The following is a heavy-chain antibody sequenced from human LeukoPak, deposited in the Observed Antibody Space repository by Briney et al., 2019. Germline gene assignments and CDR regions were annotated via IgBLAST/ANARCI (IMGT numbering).Heavy chain of an antibody. V-gene: IGHV3-15*01. CDR3: TGSFGELTFFDY. CDR2: IKSKTDGGTT. Sequence: PGGSLRLSCAASGFTFSNAWMSWVRQAPGKGLEWVGRIKSKTDGGTTEYVASVKGRFTISRDDSKSIAYLQMNSLKTEDTAVYYCTGSFGELTFFDYWGQGTLVTVSS. CDR1: GFTFSNAW. D-gene: IGHD3-10*01. J-gene: IGHJ4*02.